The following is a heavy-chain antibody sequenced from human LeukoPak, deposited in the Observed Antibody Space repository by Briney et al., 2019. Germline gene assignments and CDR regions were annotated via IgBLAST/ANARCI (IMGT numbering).Heavy chain of an antibody. CDR2: IFYSGST. CDR1: GGFISSSSYY. D-gene: IGHD6-19*01. Sequence: PSETLSLTCSVSGGFISSSSYYWGWIRQPPGKGLEWIGSIFYSGSTYYNPSLKSRVTISVDTSKNLFSLKLNSVTAADTAVYYCARPSGGGWTRYDYWGQGTLVTVSS. CDR3: ARPSGGGWTRYDY. V-gene: IGHV4-39*01. J-gene: IGHJ4*02.